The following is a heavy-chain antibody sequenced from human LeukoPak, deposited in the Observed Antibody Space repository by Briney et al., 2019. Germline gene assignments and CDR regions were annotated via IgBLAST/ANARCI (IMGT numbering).Heavy chain of an antibody. CDR2: IYYSGST. Sequence: SETLSLTCTVSGGSISSYYWSWIRQPPGKGLEWIGYIYYSGSTNYNPSLKSRVTISVDTSKNQFSLKLSSVTAADTAVYYCARGVMHDYWGQGTLVTVSS. CDR1: GGSISSYY. J-gene: IGHJ4*02. D-gene: IGHD2-8*01. V-gene: IGHV4-59*01. CDR3: ARGVMHDY.